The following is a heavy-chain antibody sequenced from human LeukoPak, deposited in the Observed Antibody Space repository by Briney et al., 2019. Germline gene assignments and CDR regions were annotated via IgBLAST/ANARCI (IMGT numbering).Heavy chain of an antibody. CDR1: GGTFSSYA. D-gene: IGHD4-11*01. J-gene: IGHJ6*03. Sequence: SVKVSCKASGGTFSSYAISWVRQAPGQGLEWMGGIIPIFGTANYAQKFQGRVTITADESTSTAYMELSSLRSEDTAVYYCARAYLTTVTTDYYYYMDVWGKGTTVTVSS. CDR2: IIPIFGTA. CDR3: ARAYLTTVTTDYYYYMDV. V-gene: IGHV1-69*13.